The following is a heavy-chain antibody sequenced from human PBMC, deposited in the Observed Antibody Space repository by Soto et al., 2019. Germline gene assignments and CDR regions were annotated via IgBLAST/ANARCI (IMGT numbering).Heavy chain of an antibody. CDR2: IWYDGSNK. D-gene: IGHD6-13*01. V-gene: IGHV3-33*01. CDR3: ARESIAAAGTRGAFDI. J-gene: IGHJ3*02. CDR1: GFTFSSYG. Sequence: QVQLVESGGGVVQPGRSLRLSCAASGFTFSSYGMHWVRQAPGKGLEWVAVIWYDGSNKYYADSVKGRFTISRDNSKNTLHLQMNSLRAEDTAVYYCARESIAAAGTRGAFDIWGQGTMVTVSS.